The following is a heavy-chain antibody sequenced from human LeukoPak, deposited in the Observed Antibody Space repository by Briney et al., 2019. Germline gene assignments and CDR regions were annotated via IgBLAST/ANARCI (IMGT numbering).Heavy chain of an antibody. J-gene: IGHJ5*02. CDR2: VSGSGNTI. V-gene: IGHV3-23*01. D-gene: IGHD3-10*01. Sequence: GGSLRLSCAASGFSFTTYALSWVRQAPWKGLEWISVVSGSGNTIYYADSVKGRFTISRDPSKKTVFLQMNSLRAEDTAVYYCARELWFGESAWFDPWGQGTLVTVSS. CDR3: ARELWFGESAWFDP. CDR1: GFSFTTYA.